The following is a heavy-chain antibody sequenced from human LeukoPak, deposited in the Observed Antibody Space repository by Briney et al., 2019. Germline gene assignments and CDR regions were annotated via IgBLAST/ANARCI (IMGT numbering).Heavy chain of an antibody. CDR3: ARLGLQYPYYYYMDV. J-gene: IGHJ6*03. CDR2: IYYSGST. D-gene: IGHD5-24*01. CDR1: GGSISTSSYY. V-gene: IGHV4-39*07. Sequence: SETLSLTCTVSGGSISTSSYYWGWIRQPPGKGLEWIGNIYYSGSTYYNPSLKSRVTISVDKSKNQFSLKLSSVTAADTAVYYCARLGLQYPYYYYMDVWGKGTTVTVSS.